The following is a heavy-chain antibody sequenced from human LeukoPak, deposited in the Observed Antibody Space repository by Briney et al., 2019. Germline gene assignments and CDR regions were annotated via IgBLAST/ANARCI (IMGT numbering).Heavy chain of an antibody. D-gene: IGHD3-16*01. CDR3: ARDTPMGEGLDY. J-gene: IGHJ4*02. V-gene: IGHV4-59*01. Sequence: PSETLSLTCTVSGGSISSYYWSWIRQPPGKGLEWIGYIYYSGSTNYNPSLKGRVTISVDTSKNQFSLKLSSVTAADTAVYYCARDTPMGEGLDYWGQGTLVTVSS. CDR1: GGSISSYY. CDR2: IYYSGST.